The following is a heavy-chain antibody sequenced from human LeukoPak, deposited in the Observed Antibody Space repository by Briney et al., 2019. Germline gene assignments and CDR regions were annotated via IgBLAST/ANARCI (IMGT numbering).Heavy chain of an antibody. Sequence: PSETLSLTCTVSGGSISSTTYYWAWIRQPPGKGLEWIGSIYKAGNTNYSPSLRSRVFISVDTSNNQFSLSLSSVTAADTAVYYCARDRHKLVDIVAGILDYWGQGTLVTVSS. J-gene: IGHJ4*02. D-gene: IGHD5-12*01. CDR1: GGSISSTTYY. CDR3: ARDRHKLVDIVAGILDY. V-gene: IGHV4-39*02. CDR2: IYKAGNT.